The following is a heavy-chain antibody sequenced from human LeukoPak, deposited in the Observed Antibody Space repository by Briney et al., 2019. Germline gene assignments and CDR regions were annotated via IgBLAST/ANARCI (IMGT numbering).Heavy chain of an antibody. D-gene: IGHD2-2*01. Sequence: SVKVSCKASGGTFSSYAISWVRQAPGQGLEWMGGIIPIFGTANYAQKFQGRVTITTDESTSTAYMELSSLRSEDTAVYYCARVGVVPAAMGLDYFDYWGQGTLVTVSS. CDR3: ARVGVVPAAMGLDYFDY. J-gene: IGHJ4*02. V-gene: IGHV1-69*05. CDR1: GGTFSSYA. CDR2: IIPIFGTA.